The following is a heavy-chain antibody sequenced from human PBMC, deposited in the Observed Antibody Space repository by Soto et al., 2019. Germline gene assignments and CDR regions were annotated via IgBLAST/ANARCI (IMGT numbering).Heavy chain of an antibody. CDR1: GGSISGYY. CDR2: ISYSGST. CDR3: ARDRPPEAANNYFYYGLGV. Sequence: QVQLQESGPGLVKPLETLSLTCTVSGGSISGYYWNWIRQPPGKGLEWIGYISYSGSTNYNPSLQSRVTISVDTPRNHFSLKLTSMTAADTAVYYCARDRPPEAANNYFYYGLGVWGQGTTVTVSS. J-gene: IGHJ6*02. V-gene: IGHV4-59*01.